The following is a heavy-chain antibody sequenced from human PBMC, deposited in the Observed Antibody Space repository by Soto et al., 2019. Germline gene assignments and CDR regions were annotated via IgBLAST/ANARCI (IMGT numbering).Heavy chain of an antibody. Sequence: QVQLVESGGGLVKPGGSLRLSCAASGFTFSDYYMSWIRQAPGKGLEWVSYISSSSSYTNYADSVKGRFTISRDNAKNSLDLQMNSLRAEDTAVYYCARAGRGYRGDAPDFWGQGTLVTVSS. CDR1: GFTFSDYY. V-gene: IGHV3-11*05. D-gene: IGHD5-12*01. CDR3: ARAGRGYRGDAPDF. CDR2: ISSSSSYT. J-gene: IGHJ4*02.